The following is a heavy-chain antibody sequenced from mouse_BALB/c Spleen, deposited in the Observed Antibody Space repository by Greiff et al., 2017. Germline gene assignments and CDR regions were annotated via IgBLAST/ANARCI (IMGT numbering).Heavy chain of an antibody. D-gene: IGHD2-14*01. CDR3: ARLGNLYDVFAY. CDR1: GFSLTGYG. CDR2: IWGDGST. J-gene: IGHJ3*01. Sequence: VQRVESGPGLVAPSQSLSITCTVSGFSLTGYGVNWVRQPPGKGLEWLGMIWGDGSTDYNSALKSRLSISKDNSKSQVFLKMNSLQTDDTARYYCARLGNLYDVFAYWGQGTLGTVSA. V-gene: IGHV2-6-7*01.